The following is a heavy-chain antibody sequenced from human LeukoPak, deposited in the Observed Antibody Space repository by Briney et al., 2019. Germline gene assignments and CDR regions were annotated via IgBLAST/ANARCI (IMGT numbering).Heavy chain of an antibody. D-gene: IGHD6-13*01. V-gene: IGHV1-69*05. CDR2: IIPIFGTA. J-gene: IGHJ4*02. Sequence: SVKVSCKASGGTFSSYAISWVRQAPGQGLEWMGGIIPIFGTANYAQKLQGRVTMTTDTSTSTAYMELRSLRSDDTAVYYCARGKNLRYSSSWYFIDYWGQGTLVTVSS. CDR1: GGTFSSYA. CDR3: ARGKNLRYSSSWYFIDY.